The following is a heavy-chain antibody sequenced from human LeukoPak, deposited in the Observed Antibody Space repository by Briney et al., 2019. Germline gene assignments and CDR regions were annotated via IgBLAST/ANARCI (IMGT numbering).Heavy chain of an antibody. V-gene: IGHV3-21*01. CDR2: ISSSSSYI. J-gene: IGHJ1*01. Sequence: AGGSLRLSCAASGFTFSSYSMNWVPQAPGKGLEWVSSISSSSSYIYYAHSVKGRFTISRDNAKNSLYLQMNSLRAEDTAVYYCARDRVTMVRGHTAPQHWGQGTLVTVSS. CDR1: GFTFSSYS. D-gene: IGHD3-10*01. CDR3: ARDRVTMVRGHTAPQH.